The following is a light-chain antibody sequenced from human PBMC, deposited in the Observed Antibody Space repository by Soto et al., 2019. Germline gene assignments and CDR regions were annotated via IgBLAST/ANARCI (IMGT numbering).Light chain of an antibody. CDR3: QVCDFLLNR. CDR2: SAS. V-gene: IGKV1-39*01. J-gene: IGKJ4*01. CDR1: QDIDVY. Sequence: SVSASVGDTVAVTCRSRQDIDVYLNWYQQKPCEVPKLLVYSASSLHSGVPSRFTGSGSETDFTLTIICFQAEDFTRYYSQVCDFLLNRFG.